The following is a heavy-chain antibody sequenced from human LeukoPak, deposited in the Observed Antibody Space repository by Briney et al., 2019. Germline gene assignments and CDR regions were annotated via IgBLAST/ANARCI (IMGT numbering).Heavy chain of an antibody. V-gene: IGHV1-69*13. CDR3: AVIPRYDFWSITNYFDY. J-gene: IGHJ4*02. CDR1: GGTFSSYA. Sequence: SVKVSCKASGGTFSSYAISWVRQAPGQGLEWMGGIIPIFGTANYAQKFQGRVTITADESTSTAYMELSSLRSEDTAVYYCAVIPRYDFWSITNYFDYWGQGTLVTVSS. CDR2: IIPIFGTA. D-gene: IGHD3-3*01.